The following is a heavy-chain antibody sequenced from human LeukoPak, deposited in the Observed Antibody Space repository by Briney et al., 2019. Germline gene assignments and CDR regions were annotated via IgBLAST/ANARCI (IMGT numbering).Heavy chain of an antibody. Sequence: APVKVSCTASGYTFTSYGISWVRQAPGQGLEWMGIINPSGGSTSYAQKFQGRVTMTRDTSTSTVYMGLSSLRSEDTAVYYCARRDGYGDYFLDYWGQGTLVTVSS. CDR2: INPSGGST. D-gene: IGHD4-17*01. V-gene: IGHV1-46*01. J-gene: IGHJ4*02. CDR3: ARRDGYGDYFLDY. CDR1: GYTFTSYG.